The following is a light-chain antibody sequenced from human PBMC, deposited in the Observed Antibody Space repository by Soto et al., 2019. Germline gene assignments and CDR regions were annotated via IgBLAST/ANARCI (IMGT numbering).Light chain of an antibody. Sequence: DIQMTQSPSSVSASVGARVTITCRASQDISRWLAWYQQKPGKAPKLLIYGASSLQSGVPLRFSGSGFETEFNLTINSMQPEDFATYYCQQANTFLLTFGGGTKVDIK. CDR2: GAS. CDR3: QQANTFLLT. J-gene: IGKJ4*01. V-gene: IGKV1D-12*01. CDR1: QDISRW.